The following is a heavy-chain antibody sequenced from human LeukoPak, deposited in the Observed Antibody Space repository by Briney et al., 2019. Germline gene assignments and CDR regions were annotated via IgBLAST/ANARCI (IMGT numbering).Heavy chain of an antibody. CDR3: AKGEYYYGSGSYYYYYGMDV. CDR1: GFTFSSYA. CDR2: ISGSGGST. D-gene: IGHD3-10*01. J-gene: IGHJ6*02. Sequence: GGSLRLSCAASGFTFSSYAMSWVRQAPGKELEWVSAISGSGGSTYYADSVKGRFTISRDNSKNTLYLQMNSLRAEDTAVYYCAKGEYYYGSGSYYYYYGMDVWGQGTTVTVSS. V-gene: IGHV3-23*01.